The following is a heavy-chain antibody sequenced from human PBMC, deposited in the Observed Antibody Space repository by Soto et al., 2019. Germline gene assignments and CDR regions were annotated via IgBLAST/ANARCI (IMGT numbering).Heavy chain of an antibody. Sequence: QVQLVQSGAEVKKPGASVKVSCKASGYTFTASYMHWVRQAPGQGLEWMGIIDPSGGSTSYSQKFQGRVTMTREKSTSTVDMELNSLRSEDTAVFYCARDSGHYYRSDAFDKWGQGTIVTVSS. CDR1: GYTFTASY. CDR2: IDPSGGST. D-gene: IGHD1-26*01. CDR3: ARDSGHYYRSDAFDK. V-gene: IGHV1-46*01. J-gene: IGHJ3*02.